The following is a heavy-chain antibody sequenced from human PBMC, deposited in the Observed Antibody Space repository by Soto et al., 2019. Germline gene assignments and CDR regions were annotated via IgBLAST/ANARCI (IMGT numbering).Heavy chain of an antibody. CDR3: AKDQNYYDSRPTDY. Sequence: EVQLLESGGGLVQPGGSLRLSCAASGFTFSSYAMCWVRQAPGKGLEWVSAISGSGGDTHYADSVKGRFTISRDNSKNTLYLQMNSLRAGDTAVYYCAKDQNYYDSRPTDYWGQGTPVTVSS. J-gene: IGHJ4*02. CDR1: GFTFSSYA. V-gene: IGHV3-23*01. D-gene: IGHD3-22*01. CDR2: ISGSGGDT.